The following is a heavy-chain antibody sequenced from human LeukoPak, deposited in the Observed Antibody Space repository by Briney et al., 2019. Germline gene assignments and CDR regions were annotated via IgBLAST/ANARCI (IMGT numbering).Heavy chain of an antibody. CDR1: GFTFSNYG. V-gene: IGHV3-30*18. Sequence: GGSLRLSCAASGFTFSNYGMHWVRQAPGKGLEWVAVISYDGSTTYYADSVKGRFTISRDSSKNTLYLQMNSLRAEDTAVYYCAKEYSSGWVDYWGQGTLVTVSS. J-gene: IGHJ4*02. CDR3: AKEYSSGWVDY. CDR2: ISYDGSTT. D-gene: IGHD6-19*01.